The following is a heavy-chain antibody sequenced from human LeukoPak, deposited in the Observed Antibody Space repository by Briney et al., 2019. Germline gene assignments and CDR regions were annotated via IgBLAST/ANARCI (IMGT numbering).Heavy chain of an antibody. CDR3: AKGRGAFDI. CDR1: GFTFSSYG. Sequence: GSLRLSCVASGFTFSSYGMHWVRQAPGKGLEWVAVISNDGSNKYYADSVKGRFTISRDNSKNTLYLQMNSLRAEDTAVYYCAKGRGAFDIWGQGTMVTVSS. D-gene: IGHD3-10*01. CDR2: ISNDGSNK. J-gene: IGHJ3*02. V-gene: IGHV3-30*18.